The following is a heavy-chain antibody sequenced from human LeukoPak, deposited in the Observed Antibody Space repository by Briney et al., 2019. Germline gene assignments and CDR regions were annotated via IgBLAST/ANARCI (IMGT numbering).Heavy chain of an antibody. CDR1: GGXVSSGSYY. CDR3: ARDGWPPYY. V-gene: IGHV4-61*01. J-gene: IGHJ4*02. Sequence: SETLSLTCTVSGGXVSSGSYYWSWIRQPPGKGLEWIGYIYYSGSTYYNSSLKSRVSISADTSKNQFSLRLSSVTATDTAVYYCARDGWPPYYWGQGTLVTVSS. CDR2: IYYSGST. D-gene: IGHD6-19*01.